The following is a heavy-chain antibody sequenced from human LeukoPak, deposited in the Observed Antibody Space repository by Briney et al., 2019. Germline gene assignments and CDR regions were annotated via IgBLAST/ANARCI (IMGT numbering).Heavy chain of an antibody. J-gene: IGHJ4*02. V-gene: IGHV4-39*07. D-gene: IGHD6-13*01. CDR3: ARDRIAAAGFDY. CDR2: IYYSGST. Sequence: SETLSLTCTVSGGSISSSSYYWGWIRQPPGKGLEWIGSIYYSGSTYYNPSLKSRVTISVDTSKNQFSLKLSSVTAADTAVYYCARDRIAAAGFDYWGQGTLVTVSS. CDR1: GGSISSSSYY.